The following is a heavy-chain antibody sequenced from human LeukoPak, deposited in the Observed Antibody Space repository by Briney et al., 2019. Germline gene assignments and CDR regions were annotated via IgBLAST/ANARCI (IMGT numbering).Heavy chain of an antibody. D-gene: IGHD1-7*01. CDR3: AREQRYNWNYRAFDI. J-gene: IGHJ3*02. Sequence: SETLSLICTVSDTSINTYYWSWFRQPAGKGLEWIGHMYATGTTNYNPSLKSRVSISIDTSKNQISLNLRSVTAADTAVYYCAREQRYNWNYRAFDIRGQGTMVTVSS. CDR2: MYATGTT. V-gene: IGHV4-4*07. CDR1: DTSINTYY.